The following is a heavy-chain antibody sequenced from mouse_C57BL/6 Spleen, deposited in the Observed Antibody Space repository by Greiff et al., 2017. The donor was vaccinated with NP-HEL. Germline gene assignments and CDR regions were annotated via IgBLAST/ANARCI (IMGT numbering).Heavy chain of an antibody. Sequence: QVQLKQPGAELVRPGSSVKLSCKASGYTFTSYWMHWVKQRPIQGLEWIGNIDTSDSETHYNQKFKDKATLTVDKSSSTAYMQLSSLTSEDSAVYYCARRITHWYFDVWGTGTTVTVST. V-gene: IGHV1-52*01. D-gene: IGHD1-1*01. CDR2: IDTSDSET. J-gene: IGHJ1*03. CDR3: ARRITHWYFDV. CDR1: GYTFTSYW.